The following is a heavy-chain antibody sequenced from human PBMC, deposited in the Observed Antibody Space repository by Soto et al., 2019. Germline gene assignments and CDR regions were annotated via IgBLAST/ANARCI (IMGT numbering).Heavy chain of an antibody. CDR1: GFTFSSYA. CDR3: AKEKITNYYDSSPDAFDI. CDR2: ISGSGGST. Sequence: GGSLRLSCAASGFTFSSYAMSWVRQAPGKGLEWVSAISGSGGSTYYADSVKGRFTISRDNSKNTLYLQMNSLRAEDTAVYYFAKEKITNYYDSSPDAFDIWGQGTMVTVSS. V-gene: IGHV3-23*01. J-gene: IGHJ3*02. D-gene: IGHD3-22*01.